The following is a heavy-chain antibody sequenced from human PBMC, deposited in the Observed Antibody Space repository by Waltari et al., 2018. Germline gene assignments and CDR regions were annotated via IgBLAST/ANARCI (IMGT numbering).Heavy chain of an antibody. J-gene: IGHJ4*02. CDR3: ARDLREYSSSWCDY. Sequence: QVQLVESGGGVVQPGRSLRLSCAASGFPFSRCSIPWVRPAPGKGLEWVAVISYDGSNKYYADSVKGRFTISRDNSKNALYLQMNSLRAEDTAVYYCARDLREYSSSWCDYWGQGTLVTVSS. D-gene: IGHD6-13*01. CDR1: GFPFSRCS. V-gene: IGHV3-30-3*01. CDR2: ISYDGSNK.